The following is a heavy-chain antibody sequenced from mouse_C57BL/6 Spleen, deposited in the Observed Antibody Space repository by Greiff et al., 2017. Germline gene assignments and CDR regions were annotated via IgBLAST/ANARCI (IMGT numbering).Heavy chain of an antibody. D-gene: IGHD2-4*01. CDR1: GYTFTSYW. Sequence: QVQLQQPGAELVKPGASVTMSCKASGYTFTSYWITWVKQRPGQGLEWIGDIYPGSGSTNYNEKFKSKATLTVDTSSSTAYMQLSSLTSEDSAVYYCAREPGDYDVGYAMDYWGQGTSVTVSS. CDR2: IYPGSGST. CDR3: AREPGDYDVGYAMDY. J-gene: IGHJ4*01. V-gene: IGHV1-55*01.